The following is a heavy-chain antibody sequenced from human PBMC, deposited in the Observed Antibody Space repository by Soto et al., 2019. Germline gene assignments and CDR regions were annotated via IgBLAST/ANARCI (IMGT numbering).Heavy chain of an antibody. D-gene: IGHD2-21*02. V-gene: IGHV1-3*01. CDR2: INAGSGSS. CDR3: ARERAVSANFFDY. CDR1: GRTFTRYA. Sequence: ASVKVSCKASGRTFTRYAIHWVRQAPGQGLEWMGWINAGSGSSRYSQNFQGRVTITRDTSASTAYMELNSLVFEDTGVYFCARERAVSANFFDYWGQGTLVTVSS. J-gene: IGHJ4*02.